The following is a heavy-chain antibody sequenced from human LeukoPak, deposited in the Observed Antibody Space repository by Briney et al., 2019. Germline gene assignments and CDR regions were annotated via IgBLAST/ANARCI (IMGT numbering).Heavy chain of an antibody. D-gene: IGHD3-22*01. CDR2: ISYDGRNK. J-gene: IGHJ4*02. CDR3: AKEYYDSSGYYWTGD. Sequence: GGSLRLSCAASGFTFSSYAMHWVRQAPGKGLEWVAVISYDGRNKHYPDSVKGRFTISRDISTDTLWLQMDSLRTEDTAVYYCAKEYYDSSGYYWTGDWGQGTLVTVSS. CDR1: GFTFSSYA. V-gene: IGHV3-30*04.